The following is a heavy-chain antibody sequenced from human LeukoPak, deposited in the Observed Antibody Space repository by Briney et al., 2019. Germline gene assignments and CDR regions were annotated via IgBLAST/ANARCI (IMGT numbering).Heavy chain of an antibody. CDR1: GYTFTGYY. J-gene: IGHJ4*02. CDR2: INANQGGT. Sequence: GASVKVSCKASGYTFTGYYMHWVRQAPGQGLEWMGWINANQGGTDYAQKFQGGVTMTRDTSISTAYMELSGLRSDDTAVYYCARGGYCTTTTCFVLAPDFDYWGQGILVTVSS. CDR3: ARGGYCTTTTCFVLAPDFDY. D-gene: IGHD2-2*01. V-gene: IGHV1-2*02.